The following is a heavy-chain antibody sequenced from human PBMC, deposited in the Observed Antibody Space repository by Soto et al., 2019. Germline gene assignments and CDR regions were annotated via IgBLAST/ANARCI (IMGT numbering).Heavy chain of an antibody. Sequence: PGGSLRLSCAASGFSFSNYAMSWVRQAPAQGLEWVASITTRGGRTYYVDSVKGRFTISRDNFGNALYLEMNSLTAEDTAIYYCAKESYYDRSGGYSDLYFDSWGQGT. V-gene: IGHV3-23*01. D-gene: IGHD3-22*01. CDR3: AKESYYDRSGGYSDLYFDS. CDR1: GFSFSNYA. CDR2: ITTRGGRT. J-gene: IGHJ4*02.